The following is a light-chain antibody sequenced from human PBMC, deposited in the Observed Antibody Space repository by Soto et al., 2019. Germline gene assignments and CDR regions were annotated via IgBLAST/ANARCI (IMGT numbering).Light chain of an antibody. CDR2: AVS. V-gene: IGKV1-39*01. Sequence: IQMTQFPSSLSASVGDRVTITCRAGQTVIRYLNWYQQKPGRAPNLLIFAVSNLQRGVPSRFSGSGSGTEFTLTISDLQPEDFATYYCQQSYRTLFTFGPGTKVEIK. CDR3: QQSYRTLFT. CDR1: QTVIRY. J-gene: IGKJ3*01.